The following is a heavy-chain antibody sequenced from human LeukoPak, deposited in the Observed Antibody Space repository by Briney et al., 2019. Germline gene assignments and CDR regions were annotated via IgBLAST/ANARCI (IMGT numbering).Heavy chain of an antibody. CDR3: AKDRRFESYSTYYYGMDV. D-gene: IGHD1-26*01. V-gene: IGHV3-30*18. Sequence: GGSLRLSCAASGFTFSSYGMHWVRQAPGKGLEWVAVISYDGSNKYYADSVKGRFTIFRDNSKNTLYLQMNSLRAEDTAVYYCAKDRRFESYSTYYYGMDVWGQGTTVTVSS. J-gene: IGHJ6*02. CDR1: GFTFSSYG. CDR2: ISYDGSNK.